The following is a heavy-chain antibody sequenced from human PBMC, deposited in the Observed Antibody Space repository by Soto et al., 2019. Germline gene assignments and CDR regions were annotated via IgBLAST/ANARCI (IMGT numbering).Heavy chain of an antibody. J-gene: IGHJ6*03. V-gene: IGHV4-59*08. Sequence: SETLSLTCSVSGGSVKNYYWSWIRQPPGKGLEWIGFFLYGGNTYYNPSLRSRVTISVDAPKNQFSLKLTSVTAADTAIYYCATTPNNYYYYMDVWGKGTTVTVSS. CDR1: GGSVKNYY. CDR2: FLYGGNT. CDR3: ATTPNNYYYYMDV.